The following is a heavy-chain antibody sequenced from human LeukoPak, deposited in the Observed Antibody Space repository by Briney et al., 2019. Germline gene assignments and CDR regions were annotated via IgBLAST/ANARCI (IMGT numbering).Heavy chain of an antibody. Sequence: SGTLSLTCTVAGGSIISSSYYWGWLRQPPGKGLEWIGSIYYSGSIYYNPSLKSRVTISVDTSKNQSSLKRSSVTAADTAVYYCAGGDSSGYYYRDAFDIWGQGTMVTVSS. CDR2: IYYSGSI. CDR3: AGGDSSGYYYRDAFDI. CDR1: GGSIISSSYY. J-gene: IGHJ3*02. D-gene: IGHD3-22*01. V-gene: IGHV4-39*01.